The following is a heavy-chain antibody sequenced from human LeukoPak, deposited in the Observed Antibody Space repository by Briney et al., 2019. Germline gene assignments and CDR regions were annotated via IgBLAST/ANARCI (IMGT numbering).Heavy chain of an antibody. CDR2: IRYDGSNK. CDR3: AADPRPSSYYYDSSGYYRGDAIDY. D-gene: IGHD3-22*01. V-gene: IGHV3-30*02. CDR1: GFAFSSYG. J-gene: IGHJ4*02. Sequence: PGGSLRLSCAASGFAFSSYGMHWVRQAPGKGLEWVAFIRYDGSNKYYADSVKGRFTISRDNSKNTLYLQVNSLRAEDTAVYYCAADPRPSSYYYDSSGYYRGDAIDYWGQGTLVTVSS.